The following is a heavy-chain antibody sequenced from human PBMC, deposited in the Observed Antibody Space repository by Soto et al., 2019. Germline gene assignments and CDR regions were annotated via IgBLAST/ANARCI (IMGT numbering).Heavy chain of an antibody. CDR3: ARQPTTGDTDLWFDP. Sequence: QLQLLESGPGLVKASETLSLTCSVSGGSISTSRSYWAWIRQPPGKGLEWLANIFYSGSTFYNPSLASRVSVSVATSKNEVSLKLRSVTAADTAVYYCARQPTTGDTDLWFDPWGQGTLVTVSS. J-gene: IGHJ5*02. CDR1: GGSISTSRSY. V-gene: IGHV4-39*01. CDR2: IFYSGST. D-gene: IGHD2-21*01.